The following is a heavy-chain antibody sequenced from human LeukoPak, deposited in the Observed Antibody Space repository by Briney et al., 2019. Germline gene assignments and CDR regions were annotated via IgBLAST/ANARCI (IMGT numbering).Heavy chain of an antibody. CDR3: ATTRGVGATTQDFDY. J-gene: IGHJ4*02. CDR2: IYPGDSDT. V-gene: IGHV5-51*01. Sequence: GGSLEISWKGSGYSFTSYWIGWGRQMPGKGLEWMGIIYPGDSDTRYSPSFQGQVTISADKSISTAYLQWSSLKASDTAMYYCATTRGVGATTQDFDYWGQGTLVTVSS. D-gene: IGHD1-26*01. CDR1: GYSFTSYW.